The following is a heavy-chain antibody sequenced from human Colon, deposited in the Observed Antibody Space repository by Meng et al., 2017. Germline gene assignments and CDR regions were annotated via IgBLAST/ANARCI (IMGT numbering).Heavy chain of an antibody. Sequence: VDLVQAGAEGKKPGASVKVSCKASEYTFTSYDINWVRQATGQGLEWMGWMNPNSGNTGYAQKFQGRVTMTRNTAISTAYMELSRLRSEDTAVYYCARVEVGITSGDYWGQGTLVTVSS. D-gene: IGHD1-26*01. CDR3: ARVEVGITSGDY. J-gene: IGHJ4*02. CDR2: MNPNSGNT. V-gene: IGHV1-8*01. CDR1: EYTFTSYD.